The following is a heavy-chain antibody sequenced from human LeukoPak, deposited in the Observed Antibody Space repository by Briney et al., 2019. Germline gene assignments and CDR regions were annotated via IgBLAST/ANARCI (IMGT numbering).Heavy chain of an antibody. CDR1: GGSISGYY. CDR2: LYSSGST. CDR3: ARHYYDRSDSYSFDY. Sequence: SETLSLTCTVSGGSISGYYWSWIRQPPGKGLEWVGYLYSSGSTNYNPSLKSRVTISLDTSENQFSLKLSSVTAADTAVYYCARHYYDRSDSYSFDYWGQGTLVTVSS. V-gene: IGHV4-59*08. D-gene: IGHD3-22*01. J-gene: IGHJ4*02.